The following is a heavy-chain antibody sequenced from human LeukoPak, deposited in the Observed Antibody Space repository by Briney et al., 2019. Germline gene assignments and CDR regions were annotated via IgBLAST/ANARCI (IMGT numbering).Heavy chain of an antibody. Sequence: PSETLSLTCAVYGGSFSGYYWSWIRQPPGKGLEWIGEINHSGSTNYNPSLKSRVTISVDTSKNQFSLKLSSVTAADTAVYYCARGNGDCSSTSCYVVYFDYWGQGTLDTVSS. J-gene: IGHJ4*02. CDR1: GGSFSGYY. V-gene: IGHV4-34*01. D-gene: IGHD2-2*01. CDR3: ARGNGDCSSTSCYVVYFDY. CDR2: INHSGST.